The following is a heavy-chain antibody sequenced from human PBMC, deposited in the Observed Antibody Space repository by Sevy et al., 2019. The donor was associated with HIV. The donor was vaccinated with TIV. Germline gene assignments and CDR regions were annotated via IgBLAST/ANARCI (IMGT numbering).Heavy chain of an antibody. CDR2: ISYDGSNK. V-gene: IGHV3-30*18. CDR3: AKLYGSGSSLFDY. D-gene: IGHD3-10*01. J-gene: IGHJ4*02. Sequence: GGSLRLSCAASGFTFSSYGMHWVRQAPGKGLEWVAVISYDGSNKYYVDSVKGRFTISRDNSKNTLYLQMNSLRAEDTAVYYCAKLYGSGSSLFDYWGQGTLVTVSS. CDR1: GFTFSSYG.